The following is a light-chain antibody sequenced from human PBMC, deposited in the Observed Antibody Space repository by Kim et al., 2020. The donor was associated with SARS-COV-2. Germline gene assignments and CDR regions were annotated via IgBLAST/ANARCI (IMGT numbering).Light chain of an antibody. CDR2: GTS. V-gene: IGKV3-20*01. CDR3: QHYAHSPIT. J-gene: IGKJ5*01. CDR1: QSVTLNY. Sequence: EIVLTQSPGTLSLSPGETVTLSCRASQSVTLNYLAWYQQKPGQAPRLLIYGTSSRATGIPDRFSGSGSGTDFTLIISRLEPEDFAVYYCQHYAHSPITFGQGTRLEIK.